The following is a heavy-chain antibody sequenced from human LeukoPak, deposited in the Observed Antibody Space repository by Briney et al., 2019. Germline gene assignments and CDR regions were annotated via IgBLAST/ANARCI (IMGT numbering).Heavy chain of an antibody. Sequence: GGSLRLSCAASGFTFSRYWMSWVRQAPGKGLEWVANIKQDGSEKYYVDSVKGRFTIARDNAKISLYLQMNSLRAEDTAIYYCARSAGSSGWYEGYYFDYWGQGTLVTVSS. CDR1: GFTFSRYW. V-gene: IGHV3-7*01. CDR3: ARSAGSSGWYEGYYFDY. J-gene: IGHJ4*02. D-gene: IGHD6-13*01. CDR2: IKQDGSEK.